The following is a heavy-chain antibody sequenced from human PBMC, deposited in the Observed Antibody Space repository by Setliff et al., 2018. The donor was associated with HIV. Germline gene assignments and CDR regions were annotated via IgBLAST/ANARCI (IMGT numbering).Heavy chain of an antibody. Sequence: ASVKVSCKTSGYMFIAYGMSWVRRAPGQGLEWMGWIGPYNGRTEYAQEFQGRVSLTTDTSASTAYMELNSLSSEDTAVYYCARHQAPYYGSSGYNPNWYFDLWGRGTLVTVSS. D-gene: IGHD3-22*01. V-gene: IGHV1-18*01. CDR1: GYMFIAYG. J-gene: IGHJ2*01. CDR2: IGPYNGRT. CDR3: ARHQAPYYGSSGYNPNWYFDL.